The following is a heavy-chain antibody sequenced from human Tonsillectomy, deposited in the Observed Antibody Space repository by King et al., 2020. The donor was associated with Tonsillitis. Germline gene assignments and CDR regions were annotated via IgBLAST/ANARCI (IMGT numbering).Heavy chain of an antibody. J-gene: IGHJ4*02. CDR2: VYHGGST. V-gene: IGHV4-59*08. Sequence: QLQESGPGLVKPAETLSLTCTVSGDSITSYYWSWIRQPPGKGLEWIGHVYHGGSTNYNPSLKSRVTMSVDTSKNQFSLKLTSVTAADTAVYFCAAGGIFFDYWGQGILVTVSS. CDR1: GDSITSYY. CDR3: AAGGIFFDY. D-gene: IGHD2/OR15-2a*01.